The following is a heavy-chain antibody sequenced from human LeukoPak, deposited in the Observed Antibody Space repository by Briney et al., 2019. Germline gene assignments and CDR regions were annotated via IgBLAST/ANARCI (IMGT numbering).Heavy chain of an antibody. D-gene: IGHD1-26*01. CDR2: ISSSGTTI. V-gene: IGHV3-11*04. CDR3: ARGSGSYRNDY. Sequence: LSLTCAVSGYSISSGYYWGWIRQPPGKGLEWVSYISSSGTTIYYADSVKGRFTISRDNAKNSLYLQMNSLRAEDTAVYYCARGSGSYRNDYWGQGTLVTVSS. CDR1: GYSISSGYY. J-gene: IGHJ4*02.